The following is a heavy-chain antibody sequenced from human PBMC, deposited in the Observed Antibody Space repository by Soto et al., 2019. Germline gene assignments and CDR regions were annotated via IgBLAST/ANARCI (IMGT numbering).Heavy chain of an antibody. CDR3: ARDKGVITMVRGPTYGMDV. J-gene: IGHJ6*02. Sequence: QVRLVQSGAEVKKPGSSVKVSCKASGGTFSSYAISWVRQAPGQGLEWMGGIIPIFGTANYAQKFQGRVTITADESTSTAYMELSSLRSEDTAVYYCARDKGVITMVRGPTYGMDVWRQGTTVTVSS. D-gene: IGHD3-10*01. CDR2: IIPIFGTA. CDR1: GGTFSSYA. V-gene: IGHV1-69*01.